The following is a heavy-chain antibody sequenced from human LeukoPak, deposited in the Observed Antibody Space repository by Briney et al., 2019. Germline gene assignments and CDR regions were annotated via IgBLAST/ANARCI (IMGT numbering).Heavy chain of an antibody. V-gene: IGHV4-61*02. Sequence: SETLSLTCTVSGGSISSGSYYWSWIRQPAGKGLEWIGRIYTSVSTNYNPSLKSRVTISVDTSKNQFSLKLSSVTAADTAVYYCAREKEAEALFDYWSQGTLVTVSS. CDR2: IYTSVST. CDR1: GGSISSGSYY. CDR3: AREKEAEALFDY. J-gene: IGHJ4*02.